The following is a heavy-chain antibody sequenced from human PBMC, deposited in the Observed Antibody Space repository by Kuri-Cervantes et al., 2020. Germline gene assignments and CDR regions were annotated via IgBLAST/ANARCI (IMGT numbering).Heavy chain of an antibody. CDR2: INNDGSRI. Sequence: GESLKISCAASGFTFDDYAMHWVRQAPGKGLVWVSRINNDGSRIMYADSVKGRFTISRDNTKNTLFLQLDSLRAEDTATYYCASLGSCGKTDCPWGQGTLVTVSS. D-gene: IGHD1-14*01. J-gene: IGHJ5*02. V-gene: IGHV3-74*03. CDR1: GFTFDDYA. CDR3: ASLGSCGKTDCP.